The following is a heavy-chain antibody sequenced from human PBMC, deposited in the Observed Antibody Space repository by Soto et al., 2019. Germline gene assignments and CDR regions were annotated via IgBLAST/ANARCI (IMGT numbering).Heavy chain of an antibody. CDR2: IIPIFPTP. CDR3: ARDKARLQLGGNYYCAMDG. D-gene: IGHD3-3*02. Sequence: QVQLVQSGAEVKKPGSSVTVSCKASGGTFGNSAISWVRQAPGQGLEWKGGIIPIFPTPDYAQKFQGKVPITADESTRTPYMALPSLRSEDTAVCYCARDKARLQLGGNYYCAMDGWGPGTTVTVSS. V-gene: IGHV1-69*12. J-gene: IGHJ6*02. CDR1: GGTFGNSA.